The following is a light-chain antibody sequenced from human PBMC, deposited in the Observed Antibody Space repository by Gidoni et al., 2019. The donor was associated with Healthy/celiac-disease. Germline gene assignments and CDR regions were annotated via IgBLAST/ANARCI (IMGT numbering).Light chain of an antibody. CDR3: QQYNNWPLLT. CDR1: QSVSSN. J-gene: IGKJ4*01. V-gene: IGKV3-15*01. Sequence: EIVMTQSPATLSVSPGERATLSCRASQSVSSNLAWYQQKPGQAPRLLIYGASTRATGIPARFSGSGSGTECTLTISSLQSEDFAVYYCQQYNNWPLLTFGGXTKVEIK. CDR2: GAS.